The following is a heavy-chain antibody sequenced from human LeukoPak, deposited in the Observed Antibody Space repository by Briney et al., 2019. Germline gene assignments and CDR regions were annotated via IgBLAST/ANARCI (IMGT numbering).Heavy chain of an antibody. D-gene: IGHD2-21*02. CDR1: GFTFSSYA. Sequence: GGSLRLSCAASGFTFSSYAMSWVRQAPGKGLNWVSAISGSGGSTYYADSVKGRFTISRDNSKNTLYLQMNSLRAEDTAVYYCAKTPLAYCGGDCYLDYWGQGTLVTVSS. CDR2: ISGSGGST. V-gene: IGHV3-23*01. J-gene: IGHJ4*02. CDR3: AKTPLAYCGGDCYLDY.